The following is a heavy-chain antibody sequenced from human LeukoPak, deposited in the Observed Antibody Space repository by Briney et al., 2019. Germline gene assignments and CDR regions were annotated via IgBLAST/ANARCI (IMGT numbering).Heavy chain of an antibody. CDR3: AKVFQYVGPIAF. V-gene: IGHV3-23*01. D-gene: IGHD1-26*01. CDR1: GFTFSRYG. J-gene: IGHJ4*02. Sequence: GGSLRLSCAASGFTFSRYGMHWVRQAPGKGLEWVSAISGSGGSTYYADSVKGRFTISRDNSKNTLYLQMNSLRAEDTAVYYCAKVFQYVGPIAFWGQGTLVTVSS. CDR2: ISGSGGST.